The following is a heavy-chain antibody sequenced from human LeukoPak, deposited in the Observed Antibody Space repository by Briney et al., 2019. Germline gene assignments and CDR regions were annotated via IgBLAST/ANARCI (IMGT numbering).Heavy chain of an antibody. CDR2: ISYDGSNK. J-gene: IGHJ4*02. CDR1: GFTFSSYG. V-gene: IGHV3-30*18. CDR3: AKDRSLTLPTFERSGYYYY. Sequence: PGGSLRLSCAASGFTFSSYGMHWVRQAPGKGLEWVAVISYDGSNKYYADSVKGRFTISRDNSKNTLYLQMNSLRAEDTALYYCAKDRSLTLPTFERSGYYYYWGQGTLVTVSS. D-gene: IGHD3-22*01.